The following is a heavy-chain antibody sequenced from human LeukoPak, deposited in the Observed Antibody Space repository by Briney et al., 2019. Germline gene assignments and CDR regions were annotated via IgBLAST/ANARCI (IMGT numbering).Heavy chain of an antibody. D-gene: IGHD3/OR15-3a*01. CDR2: IKSKGAGGAI. J-gene: IGHJ4*02. CDR1: GFDFLVAY. V-gene: IGHV3-15*01. CDR3: TGTGYFD. Sequence: GGSLRLSCAASGFDFLVAYLSWVRQAPGKGLEWVGRIKSKGAGGAIGYAEPVKGRFTISRDDSKNTLYLQTNSLKIEDTAVYYCTGTGYFDSGQGAQVTVSS.